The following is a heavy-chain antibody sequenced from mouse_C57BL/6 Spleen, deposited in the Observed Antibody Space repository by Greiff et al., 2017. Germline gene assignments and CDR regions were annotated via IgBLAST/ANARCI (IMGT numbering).Heavy chain of an antibody. D-gene: IGHD2-5*01. CDR2: IDPSDSYT. CDR3: AIYYSNHWYFDV. Sequence: QVQLQQPGAELVMPGASVKLSCKASGYTFTSYWMHWVKQRPGQGLEWIGEIDPSDSYTNYNQKFKGKSTLTVDKSSSTAYMQLSSLTSEDSAVYYCAIYYSNHWYFDVWGTGTTVTVSS. CDR1: GYTFTSYW. V-gene: IGHV1-69*01. J-gene: IGHJ1*03.